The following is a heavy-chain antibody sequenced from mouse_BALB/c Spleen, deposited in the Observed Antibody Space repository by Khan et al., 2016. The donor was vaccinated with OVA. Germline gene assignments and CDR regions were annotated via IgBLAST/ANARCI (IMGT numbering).Heavy chain of an antibody. CDR3: ARNPFAY. CDR1: GYTFTSYW. V-gene: IGHV1-52*01. Sequence: QVQLQQPGTELVRPGTSVKLSCKASGYTFTSYWMNWIKQRPEQGLEWIGRIDPYDSETHYNQKFKDKATLTVDKSSNTAYMHLTSLTSEDSAVYYCARNPFAYWGQGTLVTVSA. J-gene: IGHJ3*01. CDR2: IDPYDSET.